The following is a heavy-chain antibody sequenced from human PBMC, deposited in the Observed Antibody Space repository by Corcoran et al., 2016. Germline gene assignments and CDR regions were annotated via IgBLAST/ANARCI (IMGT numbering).Heavy chain of an antibody. CDR1: GGSISSGGYY. CDR2: IYYSGST. CDR3: AREGCSGGSCYSMVIDY. V-gene: IGHV4-31*03. D-gene: IGHD2-15*01. Sequence: QVQLQESGPGLVKPSQTLSLTCTVSGGSISSGGYYWSWIRQHPGKGLEWIGYIYYSGSTYYNPSLKSRVTMSVDTSKNQFSLKLSSVTAADTAVYYCAREGCSGGSCYSMVIDYWGQGTLVTVSS. J-gene: IGHJ4*02.